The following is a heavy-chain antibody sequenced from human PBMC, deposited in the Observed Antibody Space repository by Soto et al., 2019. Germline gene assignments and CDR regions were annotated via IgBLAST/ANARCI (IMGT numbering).Heavy chain of an antibody. V-gene: IGHV1-8*01. CDR3: ARGRIDAFDI. CDR2: MNAYSGNT. J-gene: IGHJ3*02. Sequence: ASVKVSCKASGYTFTSYDINWVRQATGQGLEWMGWMNAYSGNTGYAQKFQGRVTMTTNTSISTANMELRSLRSDDTAVYYCARGRIDAFDIRGQGTMVTVSS. CDR1: GYTFTSYD. D-gene: IGHD2-15*01.